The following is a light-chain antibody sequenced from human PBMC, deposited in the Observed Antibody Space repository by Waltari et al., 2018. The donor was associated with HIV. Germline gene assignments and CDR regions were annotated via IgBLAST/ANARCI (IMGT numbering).Light chain of an antibody. Sequence: QSVLTQPPSVSGAPGQRVTISCTGRSSNIGAGYDVPWYQQLPGTAPKLLIYGNSNRPSGVPDRFSGSKSGTSASLAITGLQAEDEADYYCQSYDSSLSAWVFGGGTKLTVL. CDR1: SSNIGAGYD. V-gene: IGLV1-40*01. CDR3: QSYDSSLSAWV. CDR2: GNS. J-gene: IGLJ3*02.